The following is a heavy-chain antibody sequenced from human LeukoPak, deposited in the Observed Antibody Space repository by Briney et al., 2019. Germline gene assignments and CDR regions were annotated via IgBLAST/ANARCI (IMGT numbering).Heavy chain of an antibody. CDR1: GFTFSSYN. V-gene: IGHV3-21*01. J-gene: IGHJ4*02. Sequence: GGSLRLSSAASGFTFSSYNMNWVRQAPGKGLEWVSSISSSSSYIYYADSVKGRFTISRDSAKNSLYLQMNSLKAEDTALYYCARGLHAGDYWGQGTLVTVSS. CDR2: ISSSSSYI. CDR3: ARGLHAGDY.